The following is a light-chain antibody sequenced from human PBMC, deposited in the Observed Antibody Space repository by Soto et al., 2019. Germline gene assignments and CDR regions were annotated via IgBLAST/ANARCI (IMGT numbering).Light chain of an antibody. J-gene: IGKJ2*01. V-gene: IGKV4-1*01. Sequence: DIVMTQSPDSLAVSLGERATINCKSSQSVLYSSNNKNYVAWYQQKPGQPPKLLIYWASTRESWVPDRFSGSGSGTDFTLTISSLQAEDVAVYYCQQYYSTPPSFGQGTKLEIK. CDR1: QSVLYSSNNKNY. CDR2: WAS. CDR3: QQYYSTPPS.